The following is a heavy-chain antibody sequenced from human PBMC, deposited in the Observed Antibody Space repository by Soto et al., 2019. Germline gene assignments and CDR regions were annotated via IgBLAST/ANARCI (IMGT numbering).Heavy chain of an antibody. V-gene: IGHV2-5*02. CDR1: GFSLSTSGVG. J-gene: IGHJ5*02. CDR2: IYWDDDK. CDR3: AHSLFDWLFGRGWFDP. D-gene: IGHD3-9*01. Sequence: QITLKESGPTLVKPTQTLTLTCTFSGFSLSTSGVGVGWIRQPPGKALEWLALIYWDDDKRYSPSLKSRLTITKDTAKNQVVLTMTNMDPVDTATYYCAHSLFDWLFGRGWFDPWGQGTLVTVSS.